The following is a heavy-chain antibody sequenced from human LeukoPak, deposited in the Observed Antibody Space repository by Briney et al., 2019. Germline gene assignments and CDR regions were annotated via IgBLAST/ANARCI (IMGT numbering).Heavy chain of an antibody. J-gene: IGHJ4*02. V-gene: IGHV3-53*01. CDR2: IYSGGST. CDR3: ARDLGETGY. Sequence: GGVLRLSLSAPRFTLRSKHINWVPPAPGEGLEWVSVIYSGGSTYYADSVKGRFTISRDNSKNTLYLQMNSLRAEDTAVYYCARDLGETGYWGQGTLVTVSS. CDR1: RFTLRSKH. D-gene: IGHD3-10*01.